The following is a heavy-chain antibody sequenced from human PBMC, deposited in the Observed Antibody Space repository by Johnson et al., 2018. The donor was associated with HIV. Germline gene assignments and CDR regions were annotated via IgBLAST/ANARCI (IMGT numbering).Heavy chain of an antibody. V-gene: IGHV3-30*09. CDR3: AKDRGDGVAARRRSAFDI. Sequence: QVQLVESGGGVVQPGRSLRLSCAASGFTFSSYALHWVRQAPGKGLDWVAIISYDGSNKYYPDSVKGRFAISRDNSKNTLDLQMNSLRAEDTAVYYWAKDRGDGVAARRRSAFDIWGQGTMVTVSS. J-gene: IGHJ3*02. D-gene: IGHD6-6*01. CDR2: ISYDGSNK. CDR1: GFTFSSYA.